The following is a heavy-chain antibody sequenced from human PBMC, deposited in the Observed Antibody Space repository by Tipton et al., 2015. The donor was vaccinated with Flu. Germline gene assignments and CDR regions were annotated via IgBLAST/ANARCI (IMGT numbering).Heavy chain of an antibody. V-gene: IGHV4-59*01. CDR2: MYYGGNT. D-gene: IGHD4-11*01. Sequence: TLSLTCTVSGVSISSYYWTWIRQPPGKGLEWIGYMYYGGNTNYNPSLKSRVTILGDTTKNHFSLKLSSVTAADTAVYYCARVYDYSNPWYFDHWGQGTLVSVSS. CDR1: GVSISSYY. CDR3: ARVYDYSNPWYFDH. J-gene: IGHJ4*02.